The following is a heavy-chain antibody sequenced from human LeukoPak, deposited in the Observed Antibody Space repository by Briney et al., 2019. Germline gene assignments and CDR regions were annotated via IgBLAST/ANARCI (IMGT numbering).Heavy chain of an antibody. V-gene: IGHV4-34*01. J-gene: IGHJ6*03. Sequence: SETLSLTCSVYGLSFSGYSWIWLRQPPGQKLEWIGEFNHSGSTNYNPSLTSRVTISVDTSKNQFSLKLTSVTAADTAVYYCARVRLSPYYYYYYYMDVWGKRTTVTVSS. D-gene: IGHD3-16*02. CDR3: ARVRLSPYYYYYYYMDV. CDR1: GLSFSGYS. CDR2: FNHSGST.